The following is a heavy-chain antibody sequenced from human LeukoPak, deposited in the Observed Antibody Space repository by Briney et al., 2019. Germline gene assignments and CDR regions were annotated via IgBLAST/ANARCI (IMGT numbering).Heavy chain of an antibody. CDR1: GASITTDC. CDR3: ARDLGHERREGYFES. Sequence: SETLSLTCTVSGASITTDCWNWIRQPAGKGLEFIGRIHAIGTTNYNASLGGRVTMSVDRSKNQFSLRLNSVTAADTAVYYCARDLGHERREGYFESWGQGTLVTVTS. V-gene: IGHV4-4*07. D-gene: IGHD1-1*01. J-gene: IGHJ4*02. CDR2: IHAIGTT.